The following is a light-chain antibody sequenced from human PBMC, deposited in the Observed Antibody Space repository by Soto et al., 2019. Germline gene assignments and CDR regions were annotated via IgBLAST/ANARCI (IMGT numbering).Light chain of an antibody. J-gene: IGKJ1*01. V-gene: IGKV3D-15*02. Sequence: EIVMTQSPATLSVSPGERATLSCRASQSVSSNLAWYQHIPGQTPRLLIYGASNRATGIPDRFSGSGSGTDFTLTISRLEPEDFAVYYCQQHDNSPWMFGQGTKVDIK. CDR2: GAS. CDR1: QSVSSN. CDR3: QQHDNSPWM.